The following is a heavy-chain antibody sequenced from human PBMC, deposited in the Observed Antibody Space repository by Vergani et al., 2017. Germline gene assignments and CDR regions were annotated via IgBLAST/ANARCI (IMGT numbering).Heavy chain of an antibody. Sequence: QVQLVQSGAEVKKPGASVKVSCKASGYTFTSYAMHWVRQAPGQRLEWMGWINAGNGNTKYSQKFQGRVTITRDTSASTAYMELSSLRSDDTAVYYCAREDYDFWSGARMDVWGQGTTVTVSS. J-gene: IGHJ6*02. D-gene: IGHD3-3*01. CDR3: AREDYDFWSGARMDV. CDR2: INAGNGNT. CDR1: GYTFTSYA. V-gene: IGHV1-3*01.